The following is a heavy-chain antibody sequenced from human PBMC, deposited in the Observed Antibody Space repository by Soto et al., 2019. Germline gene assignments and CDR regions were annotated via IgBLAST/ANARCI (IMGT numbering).Heavy chain of an antibody. CDR3: ARGSLEWLSNFDY. D-gene: IGHD3-3*01. Sequence: QVQLQESGPGLVKPSQTLSLTCTVSGGSISSGGYYWRWIRQHPGKGLEWIGYIYYSGSTYYNPSLKSRVTISVDTSKNQFSLKLSSVTAADTAVYYCARGSLEWLSNFDYWGQGTLVTVSS. V-gene: IGHV4-31*03. CDR2: IYYSGST. J-gene: IGHJ4*02. CDR1: GGSISSGGYY.